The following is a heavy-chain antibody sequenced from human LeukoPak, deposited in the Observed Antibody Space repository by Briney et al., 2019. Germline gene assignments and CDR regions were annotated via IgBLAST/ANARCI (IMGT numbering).Heavy chain of an antibody. CDR3: ARVSSSWRGYYYYYYGMDV. CDR1: DGSFSGYY. V-gene: IGHV4-34*01. CDR2: INHSGST. J-gene: IGHJ6*02. D-gene: IGHD6-13*01. Sequence: PSETLSLTCAVYDGSFSGYYWSWIRQPPGKGLEWIGEINHSGSTNYNPSLKSRVTISVDTSKNQFSLKLSSVTAADTAVYYCARVSSSWRGYYYYYYGMDVWGQGTTVTVSS.